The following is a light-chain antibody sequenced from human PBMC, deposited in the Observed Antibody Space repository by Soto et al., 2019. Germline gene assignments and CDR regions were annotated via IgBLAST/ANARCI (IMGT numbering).Light chain of an antibody. J-gene: IGKJ3*01. CDR3: QKFPSP. V-gene: IGKV1-27*01. CDR2: AAS. Sequence: DIQMTQSPSSLSASVGDRVTITCRASQGISNYLAWYQQKPGKVPKLLIYAASTLQSGVPSRFSGSGSGTDFTLTISSLQPEDVATYYWQKFPSPFGPGTKVDI. CDR1: QGISNY.